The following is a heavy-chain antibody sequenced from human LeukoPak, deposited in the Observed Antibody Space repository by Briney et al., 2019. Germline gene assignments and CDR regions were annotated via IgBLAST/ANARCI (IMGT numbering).Heavy chain of an antibody. CDR3: ARVKDPGGYYYYYYMDI. CDR2: INHSGST. V-gene: IGHV4-34*01. Sequence: SEILSLTCAVYGGSFSGHYWTWIRQPPGKGLEWIGEINHSGSTNYNPSLKSRVTISVDTSKNQFSLKVSPVTAADTAVYYCARVKDPGGYYYYYYMDIWGKGNTVTVSS. D-gene: IGHD3-16*01. J-gene: IGHJ6*03. CDR1: GGSFSGHY.